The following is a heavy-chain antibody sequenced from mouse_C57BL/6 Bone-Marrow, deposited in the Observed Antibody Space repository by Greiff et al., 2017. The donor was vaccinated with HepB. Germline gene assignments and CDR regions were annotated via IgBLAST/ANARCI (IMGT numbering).Heavy chain of an antibody. CDR3: ARRGLRQGWFAY. D-gene: IGHD2-4*01. V-gene: IGHV1-81*01. J-gene: IGHJ3*01. CDR1: GYTFTSYG. CDR2: IYPRSGNT. Sequence: VQLQESGAELARPGASVKLSCKASGYTFTSYGISWVKQRTGQGLEWIGEIYPRSGNTYYNEKFKGKATLTADKSSSTAYMELRSLTSEDSAVYYCARRGLRQGWFAYWGQGTLVTVSA.